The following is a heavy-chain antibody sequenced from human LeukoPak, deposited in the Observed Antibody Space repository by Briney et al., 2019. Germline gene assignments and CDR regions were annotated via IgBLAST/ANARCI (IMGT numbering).Heavy chain of an antibody. V-gene: IGHV3-21*01. CDR1: GFTFSSYS. CDR2: ISSSSSYI. CDR3: AISRDGYNCPFDY. D-gene: IGHD5-24*01. Sequence: GGSLRLSCAASGFTFSSYSMNWVRQAPGKGLEWVSSISSSSSYIYYADSVKGRFTISRDNAKNSLYLQMNSLRAEDTAVYYCAISRDGYNCPFDYWGQGTLVTVS. J-gene: IGHJ4*02.